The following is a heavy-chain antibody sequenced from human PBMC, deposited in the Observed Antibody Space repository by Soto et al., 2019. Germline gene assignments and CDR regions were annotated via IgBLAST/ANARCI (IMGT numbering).Heavy chain of an antibody. Sequence: QAQVVQSGAEVRKPGSSVKVSCKASEGTFNSYAIAWVRQAPGXXXXWMGGIIPYYNTLNYAQKFQDRVTITADDSTNTVYMELXSXXXDDTXXXXXAXXXXXXXXXFFDSWAQGTLVTVSS. CDR2: IIPYYNTL. CDR1: EGTFNSYA. J-gene: IGHJ4*02. V-gene: IGHV1-69*01. CDR3: AXXXXXXXXXFFDS.